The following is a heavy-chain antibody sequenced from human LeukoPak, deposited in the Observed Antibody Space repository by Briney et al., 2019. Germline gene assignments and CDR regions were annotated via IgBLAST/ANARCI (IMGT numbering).Heavy chain of an antibody. V-gene: IGHV4-39*01. J-gene: IGHJ4*02. Sequence: SETLSLTCTVSGGSISSSSYYWGWIRQPPGKGLEWIGSIYYSGSTYYNPSLKSRVIISVDTSKNQFSLKLSSVTAADTAVYYCARQGRIQLWLPYDYWGQGTLVTVSS. CDR3: ARQGRIQLWLPYDY. CDR2: IYYSGST. CDR1: GGSISSSSYY. D-gene: IGHD5-18*01.